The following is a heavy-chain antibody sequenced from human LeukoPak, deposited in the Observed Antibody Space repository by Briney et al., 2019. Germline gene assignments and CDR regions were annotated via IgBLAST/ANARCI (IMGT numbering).Heavy chain of an antibody. CDR3: ASSYSSSWYGAFDI. V-gene: IGHV4-34*01. J-gene: IGHJ3*02. D-gene: IGHD6-13*01. CDR2: INHSGST. Sequence: SETLSLTCAVYGGSFSGYYWSWIRQSPGKGLEWIGEINHSGSTNYNPSLKSRVTISVDTSKNQFSLKVTSVTAADTAVYYCASSYSSSWYGAFDIWGQGTMVTVSS. CDR1: GGSFSGYY.